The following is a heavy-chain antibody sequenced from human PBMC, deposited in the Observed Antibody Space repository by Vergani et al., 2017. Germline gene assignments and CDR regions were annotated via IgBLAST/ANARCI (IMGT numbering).Heavy chain of an antibody. CDR3: AXDIISYYYGSGSYIFDY. CDR1: GFTFDDYA. CDR2: ISGDGGST. J-gene: IGHJ4*02. D-gene: IGHD3-10*01. V-gene: IGHV3-43*02. Sequence: EVQLVESGGGVVQPGGSLRLSCAASGFTFDDYAMHWVRQAPGKGLEWVSLISGDGGSTYYADSVKGRFAISRDNSKNSLYLQMNSLRTEDTALYYCAXDIISYYYGSGSYIFDYWGQGTLVTVSS.